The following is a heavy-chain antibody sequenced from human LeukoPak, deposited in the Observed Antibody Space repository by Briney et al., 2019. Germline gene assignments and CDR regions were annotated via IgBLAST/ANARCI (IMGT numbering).Heavy chain of an antibody. CDR1: GFTFSSYS. D-gene: IGHD6-13*01. J-gene: IGHJ5*02. Sequence: GGSLRLSCAASGFTFSSYSMNWVRQAPGKGLEWVSSISSSSSYIYYADSVKGRFTISRDNAKNSLYLQMNSLRAEDTAVYYCARGQQLPAPPNWFDPWGQGTLVTVSS. CDR2: ISSSSSYI. V-gene: IGHV3-21*01. CDR3: ARGQQLPAPPNWFDP.